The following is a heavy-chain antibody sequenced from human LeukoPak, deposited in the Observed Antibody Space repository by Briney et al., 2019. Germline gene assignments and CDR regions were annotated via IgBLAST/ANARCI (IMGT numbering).Heavy chain of an antibody. D-gene: IGHD3-9*01. CDR3: ARDQHYDVLTAFGLDV. CDR1: GFTFSSFG. V-gene: IGHV3-30*02. CDR2: IRYGGTNE. Sequence: GGSLRLSSGASGFTFSSFGMHWVRQAPGKGLEWVAFIRYGGTNEYYADSVKGRFTISRDNSKNTLSLLMNGLRVEDTAVYYCARDQHYDVLTAFGLDVWGQGTTVTVSS. J-gene: IGHJ6*02.